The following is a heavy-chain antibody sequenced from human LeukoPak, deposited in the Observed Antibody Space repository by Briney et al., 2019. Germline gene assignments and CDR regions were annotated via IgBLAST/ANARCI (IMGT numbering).Heavy chain of an antibody. V-gene: IGHV3-30*02. D-gene: IGHD4-17*01. J-gene: IGHJ5*02. CDR3: AKGPHLTVPIGWFDP. CDR2: IRYDGSNK. Sequence: GGSLRLSCAASGFTFSSYGMHWVRQAPGKGLEWVAFIRYDGSNKYYADSVKGRFTISRDNSKNTLYLQMNSLRAEDTAVYYCAKGPHLTVPIGWFDPWGQGTLVTVSS. CDR1: GFTFSSYG.